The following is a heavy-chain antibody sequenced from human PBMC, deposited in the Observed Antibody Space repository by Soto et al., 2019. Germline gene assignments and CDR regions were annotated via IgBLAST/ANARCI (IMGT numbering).Heavy chain of an antibody. CDR1: GFTFNNYA. V-gene: IGHV3-30*04. J-gene: IGHJ6*02. CDR2: ISYDGRKK. Sequence: QEQLVESGGGVVQPGRSLRLSCAASGFTFNNYAMRWVRQAPGKGLEWVALISYDGRKKDYTDSVKGRFTISRDFSKSALYLQMNSLRTEDTAVYYCAKEMVRGVIDYYGMDVWGQGTKVTVSS. D-gene: IGHD3-10*01. CDR3: AKEMVRGVIDYYGMDV.